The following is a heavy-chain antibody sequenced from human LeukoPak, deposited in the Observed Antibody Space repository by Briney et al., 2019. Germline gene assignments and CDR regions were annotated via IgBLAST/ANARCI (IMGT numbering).Heavy chain of an antibody. CDR2: INSDGSST. CDR1: GFTFSSYW. J-gene: IGHJ6*02. D-gene: IGHD3-22*01. CDR3: ASVYDSSGPSWVSYGMDV. Sequence: GGSLRLSCAASGFTFSSYWMHWVRQAPGKGLVWVSRINSDGSSTTYADSVRGRFTISRDNAKNTLYLQMNSLTAEDTAVYYCASVYDSSGPSWVSYGMDVWGQGTTVTVSS. V-gene: IGHV3-74*01.